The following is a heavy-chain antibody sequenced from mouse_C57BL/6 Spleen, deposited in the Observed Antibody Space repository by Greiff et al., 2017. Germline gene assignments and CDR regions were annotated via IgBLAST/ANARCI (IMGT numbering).Heavy chain of an antibody. J-gene: IGHJ3*01. Sequence: QVQLQQPGAELVKPGSSVKMSCKASGYTFTSYWITWVKQRPRQGLEWIGNIYPAGGGTHYNQKFKDKATLTVDNTSSTAYMQLSSRTSEEYAVDYCARFITGGSAAYWGQGTLVTVSA. V-gene: IGHV1-55*01. CDR3: ARFITGGSAAY. CDR1: GYTFTSYW. D-gene: IGHD1-1*01. CDR2: IYPAGGGT.